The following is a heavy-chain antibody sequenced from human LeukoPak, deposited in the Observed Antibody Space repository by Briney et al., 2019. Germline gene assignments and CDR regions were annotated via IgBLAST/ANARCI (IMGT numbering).Heavy chain of an antibody. CDR3: ARVVIGNSSWLYYYYYYYMDV. Sequence: GASVKVSCKASGYTLTSYGISWVRQAPGQGLEWMGWISAYNGNTNYAQKLQGRVTMTTDTSTSTAYMELRSLRSDDTAVYYCARVVIGNSSWLYYYYYYYMDVWGKGTTVTVSS. D-gene: IGHD6-13*01. J-gene: IGHJ6*03. CDR1: GYTLTSYG. CDR2: ISAYNGNT. V-gene: IGHV1-18*01.